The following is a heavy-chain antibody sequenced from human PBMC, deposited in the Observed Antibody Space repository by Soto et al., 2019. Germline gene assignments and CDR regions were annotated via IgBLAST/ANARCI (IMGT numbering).Heavy chain of an antibody. Sequence: EVQLLESGGGVVQPGGSLRLSCAASGFTFSRNAMSWVRQAPGKGLEWVATSGSGGTAYYADSVKGRFTISRDTSKNTQSLQMISLRTEDTAVYYCAKLGFCSGGTCYLDYYNGVDVWGQGTTVTVSS. J-gene: IGHJ6*02. CDR2: TSGSGGTA. CDR3: AKLGFCSGGTCYLDYYNGVDV. V-gene: IGHV3-23*01. CDR1: GFTFSRNA. D-gene: IGHD2-15*01.